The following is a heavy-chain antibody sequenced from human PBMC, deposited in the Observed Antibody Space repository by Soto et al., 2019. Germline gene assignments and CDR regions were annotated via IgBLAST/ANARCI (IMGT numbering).Heavy chain of an antibody. CDR2: IYYSGST. J-gene: IGHJ4*02. CDR1: GGSFSSGGYY. Sequence: QVRLQESGPGLVKPSQTLSLTCTVSGGSFSSGGYYWSWIGQHPGKGLEWIGDIYYSGSTYYNPSLKSRITMSVDTSKNQFSLNLTSVTAADTAVYFCAGDPTGGRWHLPFDYWGQGTLVAVSS. D-gene: IGHD3-16*01. V-gene: IGHV4-31*02. CDR3: AGDPTGGRWHLPFDY.